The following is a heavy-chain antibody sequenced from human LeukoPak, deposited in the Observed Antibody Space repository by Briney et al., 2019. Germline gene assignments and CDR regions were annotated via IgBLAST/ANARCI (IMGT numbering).Heavy chain of an antibody. Sequence: SVKVSCKASGGTFSSYAISWVRQAPAQGLGWMGRIIPIFGIANYAQKFQGRVTITADKSTSTAYMELSSLRSEDTAVYYCARVNFLSVGESKNGMDVWGQGTTVTVSS. CDR3: ARVNFLSVGESKNGMDV. D-gene: IGHD3-10*01. V-gene: IGHV1-69*04. CDR2: IIPIFGIA. J-gene: IGHJ6*02. CDR1: GGTFSSYA.